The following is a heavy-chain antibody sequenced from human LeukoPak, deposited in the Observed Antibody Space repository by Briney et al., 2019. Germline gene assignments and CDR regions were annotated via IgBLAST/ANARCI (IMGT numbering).Heavy chain of an antibody. D-gene: IGHD1-26*01. CDR1: SGSISSYDYY. J-gene: IGHJ4*02. CDR3: ARYNGNYRFFDY. CDR2: IYHSGTT. V-gene: IGHV4-31*03. Sequence: SQTLSLTCTVSSGSISSYDYYWTWIRQHPGKGLEWIGYIYHSGTTYYNPSLKSRVTISVDTSENQFSLKLTAVTAAGSAMYYCARYNGNYRFFDYWGPGTLVTVSS.